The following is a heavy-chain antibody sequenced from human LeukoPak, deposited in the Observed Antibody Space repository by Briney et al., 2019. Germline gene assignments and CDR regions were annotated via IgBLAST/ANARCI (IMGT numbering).Heavy chain of an antibody. J-gene: IGHJ4*02. Sequence: GGSLRLSCAASGFTFSSYSMNWVRQAPGKGLEWVANIKQDGSEKYYVDSVKGRFTISRDNAKNSLYLQMNSLRAEDTAVYYCAREKWGRYSYGYRYCDYWGQGTLVTVSS. CDR2: IKQDGSEK. CDR3: AREKWGRYSYGYRYCDY. CDR1: GFTFSSYS. D-gene: IGHD5-18*01. V-gene: IGHV3-7*01.